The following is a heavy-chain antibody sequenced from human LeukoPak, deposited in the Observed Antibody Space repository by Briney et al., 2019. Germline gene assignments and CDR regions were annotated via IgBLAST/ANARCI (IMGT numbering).Heavy chain of an antibody. CDR2: INSDGSDT. CDR1: GFSFSVFW. V-gene: IGHV3-74*01. J-gene: IGHJ4*02. Sequence: GGSPRLSCAASGFSFSVFWMNWVRQAPGKGLVWVSLINSDGSDTNYADSVKGRFTISRDNAKNTLYLQMNSLRAEDTAMYYCTRENWGALDYWGQGTLVTVSS. D-gene: IGHD3-16*01. CDR3: TRENWGALDY.